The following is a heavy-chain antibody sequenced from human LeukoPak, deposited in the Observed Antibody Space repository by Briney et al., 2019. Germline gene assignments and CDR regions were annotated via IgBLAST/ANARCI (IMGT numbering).Heavy chain of an antibody. CDR2: IYCSGST. CDR1: GGSISSSSTYY. D-gene: IGHD3-22*01. Sequence: SETLSLTCTVSGGSISSSSTYYWGWIRQPPGKGLEWIGSIYCSGSTDYNSSLKSRVTISVDTSKNQFSLKLSSVTAADTAVYYCARRHYYESGGYLNWFDPWGQGTLVTVPS. CDR3: ARRHYYESGGYLNWFDP. V-gene: IGHV4-39*01. J-gene: IGHJ5*02.